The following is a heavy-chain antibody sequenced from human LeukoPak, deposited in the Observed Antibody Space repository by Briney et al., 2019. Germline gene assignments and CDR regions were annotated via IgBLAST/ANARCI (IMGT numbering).Heavy chain of an antibody. J-gene: IGHJ5*02. V-gene: IGHV3-48*04. Sequence: GGSLRLSCAASGFTFSSYSMNWVRQAPGKGLEWVSYISSSGSTIYYADSVKGRFTISRDNAKNSLYLQMNSLRAEDTAVYYCARSARRTTYYYDSSGYSRGWFDPWGQGTLVTVSS. CDR1: GFTFSSYS. D-gene: IGHD3-22*01. CDR3: ARSARRTTYYYDSSGYSRGWFDP. CDR2: ISSSGSTI.